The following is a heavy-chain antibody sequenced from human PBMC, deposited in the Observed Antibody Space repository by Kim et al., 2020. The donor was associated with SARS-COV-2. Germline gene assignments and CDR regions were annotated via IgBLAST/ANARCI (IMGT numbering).Heavy chain of an antibody. CDR3: ARHLPRGGMDV. J-gene: IGHJ6*02. CDR2: IYHSGGT. Sequence: SETLSLTCNVSGGSIRVTSYYWGWIRQSPGKGLEWIGSIYHSGGTYNNPSLKSRLTMSVDTSKNQFSLKLSSVTATDTAVYFCARHLPRGGMDVWGQGTTVTVSS. V-gene: IGHV4-39*01. CDR1: GGSIRVTSYY.